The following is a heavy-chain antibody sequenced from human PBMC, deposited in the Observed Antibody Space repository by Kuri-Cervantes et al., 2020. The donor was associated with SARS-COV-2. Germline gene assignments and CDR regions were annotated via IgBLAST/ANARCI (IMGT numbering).Heavy chain of an antibody. V-gene: IGHV1-18*01. CDR3: AREAGGSGSYYNQRGYYYYYMDV. Sequence: ASVKVSCKASGYTFTSYGISWVRQAPGQGLEWMGWISAYNGNTNYAQKLQGRVTMTTDTSTSTAYMELSSLRSEDTAVYYCAREAGGSGSYYNQRGYYYYYMDVWGKGTTVTVSS. D-gene: IGHD3-10*01. J-gene: IGHJ6*03. CDR1: GYTFTSYG. CDR2: ISAYNGNT.